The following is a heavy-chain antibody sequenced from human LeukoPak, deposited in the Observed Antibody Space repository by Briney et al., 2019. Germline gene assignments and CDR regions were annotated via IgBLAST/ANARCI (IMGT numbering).Heavy chain of an antibody. CDR1: GFTFSNFA. D-gene: IGHD5-18*01. J-gene: IGHJ6*03. CDR2: ISSSSSYI. V-gene: IGHV3-21*01. Sequence: GGSLRLSCAASGFTFSNFAMYWVRQAPGKGLEWVSSISSSSSYIYYADSVKGRFTISRDNAKNSLYLQMNSLRAEDTAVYYCARRRRGIQLVYYYYMDVWGKGTTVTISS. CDR3: ARRRRGIQLVYYYYMDV.